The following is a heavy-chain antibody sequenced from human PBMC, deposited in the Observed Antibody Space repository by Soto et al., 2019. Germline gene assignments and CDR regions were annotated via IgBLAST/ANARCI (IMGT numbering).Heavy chain of an antibody. CDR3: TRGGAIGVVTAPFDL. CDR2: IHAGGGYT. D-gene: IGHD2-21*02. V-gene: IGHV1-46*03. Sequence: GASVKVSCKASGYSFTNYYMHWVRQAPGQGLEWMGTIHAGGGYTTYAQRFQGRVTMTRDTSTSTVSMELSSLRYEDTALYYCTRGGAIGVVTAPFDLWG. CDR1: GYSFTNYY. J-gene: IGHJ5*02.